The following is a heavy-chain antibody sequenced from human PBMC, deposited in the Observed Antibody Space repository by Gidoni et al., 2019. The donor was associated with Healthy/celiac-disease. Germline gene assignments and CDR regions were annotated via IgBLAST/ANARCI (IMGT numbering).Heavy chain of an antibody. J-gene: IGHJ2*01. CDR2: IYYSGST. Sequence: QLQLQASGPGLVKPSHTLSLTCTVSGSSISSSSSYWGWIRQPPGKGLEWIGSIYYSGSTYYNPSLKSRVTISVDTSKNQFSLKLSSVTAADTAVYYCARLTYGSGSYQSRDWYFDLWGRGTLVTVSS. CDR1: GSSISSSSSY. V-gene: IGHV4-39*01. CDR3: ARLTYGSGSYQSRDWYFDL. D-gene: IGHD3-10*01.